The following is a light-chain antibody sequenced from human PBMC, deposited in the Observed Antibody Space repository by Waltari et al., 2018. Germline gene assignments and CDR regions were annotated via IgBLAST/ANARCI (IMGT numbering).Light chain of an antibody. J-gene: IGLJ3*02. V-gene: IGLV3-27*01. Sequence: SYELSQPSSVSVSPGQTARITCSGDVLAKKSARWFQQKPGQAPLLLIYKDSERPSGIPERFSGSSSGTTVTLTISGAQVEDEADYYCFSVTDNNGVFGGGTKLTVL. CDR1: VLAKKS. CDR2: KDS. CDR3: FSVTDNNGV.